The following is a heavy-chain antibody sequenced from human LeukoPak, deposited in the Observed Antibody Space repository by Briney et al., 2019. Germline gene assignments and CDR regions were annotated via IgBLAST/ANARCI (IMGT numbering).Heavy chain of an antibody. J-gene: IGHJ3*02. V-gene: IGHV3-11*01. D-gene: IGHD5-18*01. Sequence: GGSLRLSCAASGFTFSDYYMSWIRQAPGKGLEWVSYISSSGSTIYYADSAKGRFTISRDNAKNSLYLQMNSLRAEDTAVYYCASGTAMVDAFDIWGQGTMVTVSS. CDR3: ASGTAMVDAFDI. CDR2: ISSSGSTI. CDR1: GFTFSDYY.